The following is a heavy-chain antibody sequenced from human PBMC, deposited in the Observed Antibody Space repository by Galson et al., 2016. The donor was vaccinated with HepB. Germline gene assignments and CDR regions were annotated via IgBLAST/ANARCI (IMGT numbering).Heavy chain of an antibody. CDR1: GGSISTHDW. CDR2: IFHGGRT. CDR3: ATSARLAGIDALDI. J-gene: IGHJ3*02. Sequence: SETLSLTCAVSGGSISTHDWWNWVRQAPGKGLEWIGEIFHGGRTIYNPSLQSRVTMSVDKSKNEFSLILTSVTAADTAIYYCATSARLAGIDALDIWGQGTMVTVSS. D-gene: IGHD6-19*01. V-gene: IGHV4-4*02.